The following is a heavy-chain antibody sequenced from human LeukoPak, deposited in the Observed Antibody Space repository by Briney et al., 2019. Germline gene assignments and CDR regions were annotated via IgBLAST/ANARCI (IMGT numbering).Heavy chain of an antibody. V-gene: IGHV3-21*01. D-gene: IGHD4-17*01. J-gene: IGHJ3*02. CDR2: ISSSSSYI. CDR3: ERVRFYGDDELGNAFDI. Sequence: GGSLRLSCAASGFTFSSYSMNWVRQAPGKGLEWVSSISSSSSYIYYADSVKGRFTISRDNARNSLYLQMNSMRAEDTAVYDCERVRFYGDDELGNAFDIWGQGTMVTVSS. CDR1: GFTFSSYS.